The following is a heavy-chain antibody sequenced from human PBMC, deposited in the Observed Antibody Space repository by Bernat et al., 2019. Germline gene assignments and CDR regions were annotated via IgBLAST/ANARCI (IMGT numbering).Heavy chain of an antibody. CDR1: GGSINSSSYY. V-gene: IGHV4-39*01. D-gene: IGHD6-19*01. Sequence: QLQLQESGPGLVKPSETLSLTCTVSGGSINSSSYYWGWIRQPPGKGLEWIGSIYYSGSTYYNPSLKSRVTISVDTSKNQFSLKLSSVTAADTAVYYCARQSGIAVLFDYWGQGTLVTVSS. CDR2: IYYSGST. J-gene: IGHJ4*02. CDR3: ARQSGIAVLFDY.